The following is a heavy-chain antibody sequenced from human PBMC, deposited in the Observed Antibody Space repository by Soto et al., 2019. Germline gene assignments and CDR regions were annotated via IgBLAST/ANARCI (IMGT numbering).Heavy chain of an antibody. CDR1: GDSITSIYH. V-gene: IGHV4-38-2*01. D-gene: IGHD3-3*01. CDR3: ARGGRAYYDFWSGPPGMDV. CDR2: IYHSGST. J-gene: IGHJ6*02. Sequence: PSETLSLTCAVSGDSITSIYHWAWIRQPPGRGLEWVASIYHSGSTNYNPSLKSRVTISVDTSKNQFSLTLSSVTAADTAVYYCARGGRAYYDFWSGPPGMDVWGQGTTVTVSS.